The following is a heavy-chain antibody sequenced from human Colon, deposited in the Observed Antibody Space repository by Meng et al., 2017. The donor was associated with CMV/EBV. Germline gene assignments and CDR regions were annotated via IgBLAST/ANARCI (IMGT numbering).Heavy chain of an antibody. D-gene: IGHD1-26*01. Sequence: SVQVSCKVSGDTFNNYAISRVRQAPGQGLEWVGGIVPIVTRTNYAQKFQGRVTITADKSTSTAYMELSSLRSEDTAVYFCATGGAAQSSANRNHFDYWGQGTLVTVSS. CDR3: ATGGAAQSSANRNHFDY. V-gene: IGHV1-69*10. CDR2: IVPIVTRT. J-gene: IGHJ4*02. CDR1: GDTFNNYA.